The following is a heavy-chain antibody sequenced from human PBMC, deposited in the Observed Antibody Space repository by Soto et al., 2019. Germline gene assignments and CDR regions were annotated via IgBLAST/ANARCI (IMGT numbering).Heavy chain of an antibody. J-gene: IGHJ6*02. V-gene: IGHV3-23*01. CDR2: IDGWSHST. D-gene: IGHD3-16*01. CDR3: AKHRDVAYDLEAGFYHSGMDV. Sequence: GGSLRLSCAASGFTFSDDAMSCVRQAPGKVLEWVSLIDGWSHSTSYADSVKGRFTISRDYSKNTLFLQMNSLRAEDTAIYYCAKHRDVAYDLEAGFYHSGMDVWGQGTTVTVSS. CDR1: GFTFSDDA.